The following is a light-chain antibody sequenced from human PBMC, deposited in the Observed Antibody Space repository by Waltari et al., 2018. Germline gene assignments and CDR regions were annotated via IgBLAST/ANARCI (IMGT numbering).Light chain of an antibody. CDR2: GNN. J-gene: IGLJ2*01. CDR1: SSNIGSNY. Sequence: QSVLTQPPSASGTPGQRVTISCSGSSSNIGSNYVYWYQQLPGTAPKLRIYGNNPRPSGVPDRCSGSKSGTSASLAISGLRSEDEADYYCAAWDDSLSAYVVFGGGTKLTVL. CDR3: AAWDDSLSAYVV. V-gene: IGLV1-47*01.